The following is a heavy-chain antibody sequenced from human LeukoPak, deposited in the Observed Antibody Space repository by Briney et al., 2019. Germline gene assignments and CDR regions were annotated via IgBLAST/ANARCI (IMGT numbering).Heavy chain of an antibody. CDR1: GGSISSYY. D-gene: IGHD1-26*01. CDR3: AKGTSLYSGSYDWFDP. CDR2: IYYSGST. J-gene: IGHJ5*02. Sequence: SETLSLTCTVSGGSISSYYWSWIRQPPGKGLEWIGYIYYSGSTNYNPSLKSRVTISVDTSKNQFSLKLSSVTAADTAVYYCAKGTSLYSGSYDWFDPWGQGTLVTVSS. V-gene: IGHV4-59*12.